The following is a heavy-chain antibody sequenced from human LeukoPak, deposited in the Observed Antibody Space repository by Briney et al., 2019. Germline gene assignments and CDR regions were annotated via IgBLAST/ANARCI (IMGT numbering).Heavy chain of an antibody. CDR1: GGSISSYY. CDR2: IYTSGST. J-gene: IGHJ6*03. CDR3: ARAGGSYYGDYYMDV. Sequence: SETVSLTCTVSGGSISSYYWSWIRKPAGKGLEWIGRIYTSGSTNYNPSHKSRVTMSVDTSKNQFSLKLSSVTAADTAVYYCARAGGSYYGDYYMDVWGKGTTVTVSS. D-gene: IGHD1-26*01. V-gene: IGHV4-4*07.